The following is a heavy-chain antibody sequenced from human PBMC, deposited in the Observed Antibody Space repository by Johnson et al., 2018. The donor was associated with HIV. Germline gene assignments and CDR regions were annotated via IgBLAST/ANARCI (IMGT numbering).Heavy chain of an antibody. J-gene: IGHJ3*02. CDR3: TTDAFDI. CDR2: ISYDGSNK. Sequence: QMLLVESGGGVVQPGRSLRLSCAASGFTFSSYGMHWVRQAPGKGLEWVAVISYDGSNKYYADSVKGRFTISRDNSKNTLYLQMNSLRAEDTAVYYCTTDAFDIWGQGTMVTVSS. V-gene: IGHV3-30*03. CDR1: GFTFSSYG.